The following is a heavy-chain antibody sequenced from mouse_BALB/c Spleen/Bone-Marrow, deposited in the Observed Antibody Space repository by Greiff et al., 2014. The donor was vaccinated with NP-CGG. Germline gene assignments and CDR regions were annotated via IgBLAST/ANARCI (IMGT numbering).Heavy chain of an antibody. Sequence: EVKLMESGGGLVKPGGSLKLSCAASGFTFSSYGMSWVRQTPEKWLEWVATISGGGSYTYFSDSVKGRFTISRDNAKNNLNLQMSSLRSEDTALYYCARSFGSSYWYFDVWGAGTTVTVSS. CDR3: ARSFGSSYWYFDV. CDR1: GFTFSSYG. J-gene: IGHJ1*01. V-gene: IGHV5-9-2*01. CDR2: ISGGGSYT. D-gene: IGHD1-1*01.